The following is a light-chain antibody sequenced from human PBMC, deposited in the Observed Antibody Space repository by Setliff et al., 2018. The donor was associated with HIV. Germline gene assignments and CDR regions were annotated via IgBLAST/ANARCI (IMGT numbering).Light chain of an antibody. CDR2: DVT. CDR3: SSYTTSSTHWV. J-gene: IGLJ3*02. Sequence: QSALTQPASVSGSPGQSITISCTGTSSDVGGYNYVSWYQQHPGKAPQLMISDVTNRPSGVSNRFSGSKSGNTASLTISGLQAEDEADYYCSSYTTSSTHWVFGGGTKVTVL. V-gene: IGLV2-14*03. CDR1: SSDVGGYNY.